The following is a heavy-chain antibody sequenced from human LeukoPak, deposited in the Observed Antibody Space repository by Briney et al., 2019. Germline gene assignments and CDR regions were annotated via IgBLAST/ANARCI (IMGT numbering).Heavy chain of an antibody. CDR2: IYYSGST. CDR1: GGSISSSSYY. CDR3: ARDGYSSGWYLTTVAFDI. V-gene: IGHV4-39*07. Sequence: SETLSLTCTVSGGSISSSSYYWGWIRQPPGKGLEWIGSIYYSGSTYYNPSLKSRVTISVDTSKNQFSLKLSSVTAADTAVYYCARDGYSSGWYLTTVAFDIWGQGTMVTVSS. J-gene: IGHJ3*02. D-gene: IGHD6-19*01.